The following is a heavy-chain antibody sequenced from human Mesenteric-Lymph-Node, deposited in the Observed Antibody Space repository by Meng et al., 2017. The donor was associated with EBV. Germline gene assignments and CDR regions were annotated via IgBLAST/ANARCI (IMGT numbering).Heavy chain of an antibody. J-gene: IGHJ4*02. CDR3: ADPTYYYENTEYSGDY. V-gene: IGHV2-5*02. Sequence: FKESRPPLRQPTQTLTLICPFSGLSLSTAGVGVAWFHQPSGKALEWLRIIYWEYDERYRPSLKNTLTLTKETSKNQVVQTMTNMDPVDTATDYCADPTYYYENTEYSGDYWGQGTLVTVSS. D-gene: IGHD3-22*01. CDR2: IYWEYDE. CDR1: GLSLSTAGVG.